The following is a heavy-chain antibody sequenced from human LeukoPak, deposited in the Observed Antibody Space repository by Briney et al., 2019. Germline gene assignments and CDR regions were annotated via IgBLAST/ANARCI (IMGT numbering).Heavy chain of an antibody. CDR1: GGSISSSSYY. V-gene: IGHV4-39*07. J-gene: IGHJ6*03. D-gene: IGHD6-13*01. CDR2: IYYDGST. Sequence: SETLSLTCTVSGGSISSSSYYWGWIRQPPGKGLEWIGSIYYDGSTSYNPSLKSRVTISVDTSKNQFSLKLSSVTAADTAVYYCASLRVGSSFGYQYYIDVWGKGTTVTVSS. CDR3: ASLRVGSSFGYQYYIDV.